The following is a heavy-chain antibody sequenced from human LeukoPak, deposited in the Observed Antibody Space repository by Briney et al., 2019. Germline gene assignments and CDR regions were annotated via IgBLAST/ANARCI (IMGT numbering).Heavy chain of an antibody. D-gene: IGHD5-12*01. Sequence: GGSLRLSCAASGFTFSSYEMNWVRQAPGKGLEWVALISYDGSNEYYADSVKGRFTISRDNSRNTLYLQMNSLRAEDTAVYYCAKTSVATIWGYFDYWGQGTLVTVS. CDR3: AKTSVATIWGYFDY. V-gene: IGHV3-30*18. J-gene: IGHJ4*02. CDR2: ISYDGSNE. CDR1: GFTFSSYE.